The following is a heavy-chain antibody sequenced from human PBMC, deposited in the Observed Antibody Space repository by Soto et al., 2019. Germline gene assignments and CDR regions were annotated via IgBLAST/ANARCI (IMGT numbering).Heavy chain of an antibody. CDR2: IYYSGNS. V-gene: IGHV4-31*03. Sequence: SETLSLTCSFSVASITSDGYYWSWIRQFPGKGLEWIGHIYYSGNSYYNLSLGSRLLISVDTSKNQFSLKLSSVTAADTAVYYCARTVGSGSPDFDYWGQGILVTVSS. D-gene: IGHD3-10*01. CDR3: ARTVGSGSPDFDY. J-gene: IGHJ4*02. CDR1: VASITSDGYY.